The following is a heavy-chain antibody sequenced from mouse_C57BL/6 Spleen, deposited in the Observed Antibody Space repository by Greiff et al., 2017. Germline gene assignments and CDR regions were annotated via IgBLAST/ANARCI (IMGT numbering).Heavy chain of an antibody. V-gene: IGHV5-17*01. CDR2: ISSGSSTI. J-gene: IGHJ1*03. Sequence: EVQRVESGGGLVKPGGSLKLSCAASGFTFSDYGMHWVRQAPEKGLEWVAYISSGSSTIYYADTVKGRFTISRDNAKNTLFLQMTSLRYEDTAMYYGARRFITTVVAPYFDVWGTGTTVTVSS. CDR3: ARRFITTVVAPYFDV. CDR1: GFTFSDYG. D-gene: IGHD1-1*01.